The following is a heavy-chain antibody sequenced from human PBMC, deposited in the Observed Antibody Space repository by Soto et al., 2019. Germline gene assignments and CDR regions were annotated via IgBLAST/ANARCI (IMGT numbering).Heavy chain of an antibody. D-gene: IGHD2-2*01. V-gene: IGHV1-3*01. CDR1: GYTCTSYA. CDR2: INAGNGNT. Sequence: QVQLVQSGAEVKKPGASVKVSCKASGYTCTSYAMHWVRQAPGQRLEWMGWINAGNGNTKYSQKFQGRVTTTSDTRASTAYVALSSLRFEDTAFDFCSAAIAYDAFYLCCRGTMVAVSS. CDR3: SAAIAYDAFYL. J-gene: IGHJ3*01.